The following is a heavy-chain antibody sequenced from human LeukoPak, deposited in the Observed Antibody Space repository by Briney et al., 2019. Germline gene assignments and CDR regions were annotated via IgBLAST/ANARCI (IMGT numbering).Heavy chain of an antibody. J-gene: IGHJ3*02. V-gene: IGHV1-69*05. CDR1: GGTFSSYA. D-gene: IGHD2-15*01. Sequence: EASVKVSCKASGGTFSSYAISWVRQAPGQGLEWMGRIIPIFGTANYAQKFQGRVTITTDESTSTAYMELSSLRSEDTAVYYCARGKDVVVVAATPNNAFDIWGQGTMVAVSS. CDR3: ARGKDVVVVAATPNNAFDI. CDR2: IIPIFGTA.